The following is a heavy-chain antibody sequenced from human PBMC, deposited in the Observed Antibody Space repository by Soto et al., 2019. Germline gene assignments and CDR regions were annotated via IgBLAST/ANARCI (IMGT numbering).Heavy chain of an antibody. D-gene: IGHD5-18*01. CDR3: SMSGYRYGPRSILF. Sequence: SETLSLTSPVSGASISSGGYYWSWIRQNPGKGLEWIGYIYYSGSTYYNPSLKSRVTISVDTSKNQFSLKLSSVTAADTAVYYCSMSGYRYGPRSILFRGQRPL. J-gene: IGHJ4*02. V-gene: IGHV4-31*03. CDR1: GASISSGGYY. CDR2: IYYSGST.